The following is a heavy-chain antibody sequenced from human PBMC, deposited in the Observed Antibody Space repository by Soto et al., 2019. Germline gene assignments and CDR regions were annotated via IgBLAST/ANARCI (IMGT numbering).Heavy chain of an antibody. J-gene: IGHJ6*03. CDR2: IVVGGGNT. CDR3: ASSPGYCSGGSCHYYYYYYMDV. D-gene: IGHD2-15*01. Sequence: EASVKVSCKASGFTFTSSAVQWVRQARGQRLEWIGWIVVGGGNTNYAQKFQERVTITRDMSTSTAYMELSSLRSEDTAVYYCASSPGYCSGGSCHYYYYYYMDVWGKGTTVTVSS. V-gene: IGHV1-58*01. CDR1: GFTFTSSA.